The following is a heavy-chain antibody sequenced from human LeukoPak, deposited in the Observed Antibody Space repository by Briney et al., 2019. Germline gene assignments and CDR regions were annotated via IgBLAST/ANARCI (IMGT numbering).Heavy chain of an antibody. Sequence: SQTLSLTCTVSGGSISSGSYYWSWIRQPAGKGLEWIGRIYTSGSTNYNPSLKSRVTISVDTSKNQFSLKLSSVTGADTAVYYCARGEFTAMVIPEGGSFDYWGQGTLVTVSS. D-gene: IGHD5-18*01. CDR1: GGSISSGSYY. V-gene: IGHV4-61*02. CDR3: ARGEFTAMVIPEGGSFDY. CDR2: IYTSGST. J-gene: IGHJ4*02.